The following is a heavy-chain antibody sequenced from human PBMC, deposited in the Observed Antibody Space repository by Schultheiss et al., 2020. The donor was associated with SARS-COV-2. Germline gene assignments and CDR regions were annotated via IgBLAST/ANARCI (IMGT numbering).Heavy chain of an antibody. CDR1: GLTFSTYV. J-gene: IGHJ4*02. Sequence: GGSLRLSSAASGLTFSTYVMYWVRQAPGKGLEWVANIKQDGGEKYYVDSVRGRFTISRDNTNNSLYLLMNSLRAEDTAVYYCATVGNRYFDNWGQGTLVTVSS. V-gene: IGHV3-7*03. CDR3: ATVGNRYFDN. D-gene: IGHD1-14*01. CDR2: IKQDGGEK.